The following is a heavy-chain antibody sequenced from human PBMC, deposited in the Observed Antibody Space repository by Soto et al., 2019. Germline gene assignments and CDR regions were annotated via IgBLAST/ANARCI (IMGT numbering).Heavy chain of an antibody. D-gene: IGHD1-7*01. V-gene: IGHV4-59*01. CDR1: GGSISSYY. Sequence: SETLSLTCTVSGGSISSYYWSWIRQPPGKGLEWIGYIYYSGSTNYNPSLKSRVTISVDTSKNQFSLKLSSVTAADTAVYYCARGGNWNYGWFDPWGQGTLVTVSS. CDR2: IYYSGST. J-gene: IGHJ5*02. CDR3: ARGGNWNYGWFDP.